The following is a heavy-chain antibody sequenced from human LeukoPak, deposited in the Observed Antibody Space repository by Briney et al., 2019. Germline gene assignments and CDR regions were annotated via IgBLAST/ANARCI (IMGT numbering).Heavy chain of an antibody. CDR1: GYTFIGYY. CDR3: ARGAWGSSSNY. J-gene: IGHJ4*02. Sequence: GASVKVSCKASGYTFIGYYIHWVRQAPGQGLEWMGWINPNSGGTNYAQRFQGRVTMTRDTSISTAYMELSRLRSDDTAVYYCARGAWGSSSNYWGQGTLVTVSS. V-gene: IGHV1-2*02. D-gene: IGHD6-6*01. CDR2: INPNSGGT.